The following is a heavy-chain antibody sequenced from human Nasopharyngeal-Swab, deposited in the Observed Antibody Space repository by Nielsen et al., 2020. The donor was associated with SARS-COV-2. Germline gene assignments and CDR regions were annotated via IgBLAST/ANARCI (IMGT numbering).Heavy chain of an antibody. J-gene: IGHJ3*02. CDR2: IKQDGSEK. CDR3: AARYSSSWCDAFDI. Sequence: GGSLRLSCAASGFTFSSYWMSWVRQAPGKGLEWVANIKQDGSEKYYVDSVKGRFTISRDNAKNSLYLQMNSLRAEDTAVYYCAARYSSSWCDAFDIWGQGTMVTVSS. D-gene: IGHD6-13*01. V-gene: IGHV3-7*01. CDR1: GFTFSSYW.